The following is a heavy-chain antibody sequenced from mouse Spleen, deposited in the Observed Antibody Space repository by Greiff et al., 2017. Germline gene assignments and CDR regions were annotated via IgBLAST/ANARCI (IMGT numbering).Heavy chain of an antibody. D-gene: IGHD2-3*01. CDR3: ARHYDRLDY. J-gene: IGHJ2*01. CDR1: GFTFSSYG. V-gene: IGHV5-9-2*01. Sequence: EVQLVESGGGLVKPGGSLKLSCAASGFTFSSYGMSWVRQTPGKRLEWVATISGGGSYTYYPDSVKGRFTISRDNAKNNLYLQMSSLRSEDTALYYCARHYDRLDYWGQGTTLTVSS. CDR2: ISGGGSYT.